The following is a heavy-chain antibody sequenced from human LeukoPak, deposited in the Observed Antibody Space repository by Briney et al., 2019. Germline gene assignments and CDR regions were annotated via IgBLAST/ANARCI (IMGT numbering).Heavy chain of an antibody. J-gene: IGHJ6*03. CDR1: GGTFSSYA. CDR2: IITILGTA. D-gene: IGHD6-6*01. Sequence: ASVKVSCKASGGTFSSYAISWVRQAPGQGLEWMGGIITILGTANYAQKFQGRVTITTDESTSTAYMELSSLRSEGTAVYYCARGIAARPAYYYMDVWGKGTTVTVSS. V-gene: IGHV1-69*05. CDR3: ARGIAARPAYYYMDV.